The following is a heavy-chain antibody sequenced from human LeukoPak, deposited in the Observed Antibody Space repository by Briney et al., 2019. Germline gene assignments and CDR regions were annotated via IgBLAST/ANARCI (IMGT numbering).Heavy chain of an antibody. CDR2: IYHSGST. V-gene: IGHV4-4*02. D-gene: IGHD1/OR15-1a*01. CDR3: ATTEQGSTYFDY. CDR1: GGSISSSNW. Sequence: PSGTLSLTCAVPGGSISSSNWWSWVRQPPGKGLEWIGSIYHSGSTYYNPSLKSRVTISVDTSKNQFSLKLRSVTAADTAVYYWATTEQGSTYFDYWDQGTLVTVTS. J-gene: IGHJ4*02.